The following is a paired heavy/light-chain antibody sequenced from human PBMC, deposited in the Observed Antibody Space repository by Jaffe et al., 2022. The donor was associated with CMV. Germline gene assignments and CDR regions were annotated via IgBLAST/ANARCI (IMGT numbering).Heavy chain of an antibody. Sequence: EVQLLEPGGGLVQPGGSLRLSCAASGFPYSAYAMSWVRQAPGRGLEWVSTISHNGDETFYADSVKGRFTISRDNSNNLLYLQMNSLRADDTAVYYCANIFGGANEDWGQGALVTVSS. CDR3: ANIFGGANED. CDR2: ISHNGDET. J-gene: IGHJ4*02. V-gene: IGHV3-23*01. D-gene: IGHD3-3*02. CDR1: GFPYSAYA.
Light chain of an antibody. V-gene: IGKV1-9*01. CDR3: LNLDSYPLT. Sequence: TQLTQSPSSLSASVGDRVTITCRANQGIGIYLAWYQQKPGKAPKLLIYAASTLQSWVPPRFSGSGSGTDFTLTISSLQPEDFASYYCLNLDSYPLTFGGGTKVEI. J-gene: IGKJ4*01. CDR1: QGIGIY. CDR2: AAS.